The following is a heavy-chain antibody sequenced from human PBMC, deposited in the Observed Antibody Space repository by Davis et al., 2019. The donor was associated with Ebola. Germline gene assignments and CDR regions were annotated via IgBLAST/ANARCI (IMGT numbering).Heavy chain of an antibody. J-gene: IGHJ1*01. D-gene: IGHD3-16*02. Sequence: MPSETLSLTCTVSGGSISSGGYYWSWIRQHPGKGLEWIGYIYYSGSTYYNPSLKSRVTISVDTSKNQFSLKLSSVTAADTAVYYYARHEITFGGVIVIPQNFQHWGQGTLVTVSS. V-gene: IGHV4-39*01. CDR3: ARHEITFGGVIVIPQNFQH. CDR2: IYYSGST. CDR1: GGSISSGGYY.